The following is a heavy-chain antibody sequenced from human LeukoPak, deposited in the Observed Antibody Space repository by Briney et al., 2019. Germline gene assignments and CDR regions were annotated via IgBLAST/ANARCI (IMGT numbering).Heavy chain of an antibody. J-gene: IGHJ4*02. Sequence: SETLSLTCTVSGGSNSSGSYYWSWIRQPAGKGLEWIGRIYTSGSTNYNPSLKSRVTISVDTSKNQFSLKLSSVTAADTAVYYCAGQYDASGYYFYWGQGALVTVSS. CDR2: IYTSGST. CDR3: AGQYDASGYYFY. D-gene: IGHD3-22*01. CDR1: GGSNSSGSYY. V-gene: IGHV4-61*02.